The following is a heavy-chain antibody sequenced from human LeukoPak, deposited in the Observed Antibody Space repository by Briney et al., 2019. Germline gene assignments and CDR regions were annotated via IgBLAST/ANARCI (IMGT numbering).Heavy chain of an antibody. CDR1: GGSISSGDYY. CDR2: IYYSGST. Sequence: PSETLSLTCTVSGGSISSGDYYWSWIRQPPGKGLEWIGYIYYSGSTYYNPSLKSRVTISVDTSKNQFSLKLSSVTAADTAVYYCARVVRRGYSYAIHDYWGQGTLVTVSS. CDR3: ARVVRRGYSYAIHDY. J-gene: IGHJ4*02. V-gene: IGHV4-30-4*01. D-gene: IGHD5-18*01.